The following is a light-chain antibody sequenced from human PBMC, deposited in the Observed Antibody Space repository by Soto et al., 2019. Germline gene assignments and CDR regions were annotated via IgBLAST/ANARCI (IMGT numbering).Light chain of an antibody. CDR1: GSNIGAGYD. V-gene: IGLV1-40*01. Sequence: QPVLTQPPSVSGAPGQRVTISCTGSGSNIGAGYDVHWYQQLPGTAPKLLIYGNSNRPSGVPDRFSGSKSGTSASLAITGLQAEDEADYYCQSYDSSLSGPVVFGGGTKVTVL. CDR2: GNS. J-gene: IGLJ2*01. CDR3: QSYDSSLSGPVV.